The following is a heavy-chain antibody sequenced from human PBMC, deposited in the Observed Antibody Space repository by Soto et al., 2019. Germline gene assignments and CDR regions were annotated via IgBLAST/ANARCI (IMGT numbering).Heavy chain of an antibody. CDR1: GGSISSGNYY. Sequence: SETLSLTCTVSGGSISSGNYYWSWIRQHPGKGLEWIGYIHYSGDNYYNPSLKSRVTMSIDTSKNQFSLKLSSVTAADTAVYYCARDRTKYDYVWGSHDAFDIWGQGTMVTVSS. CDR3: ARDRTKYDYVWGSHDAFDI. D-gene: IGHD3-16*01. CDR2: IHYSGDN. J-gene: IGHJ3*02. V-gene: IGHV4-31*03.